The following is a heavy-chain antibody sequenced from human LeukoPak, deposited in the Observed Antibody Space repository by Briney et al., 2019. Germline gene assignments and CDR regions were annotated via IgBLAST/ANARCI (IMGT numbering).Heavy chain of an antibody. J-gene: IGHJ4*02. V-gene: IGHV3-30*03. D-gene: IGHD3-22*01. CDR2: ISYDGSNK. Sequence: GRSLRLSCAASGFTFSSYGMHWVRQAPGKGLEWVAVISYDGSNKYYADSVKGRFTISRHNSKNTLYLQMNSLRAEDTAVYYCARATYYYDSSGYYPNSFDYWGQGTLVTVSS. CDR1: GFTFSSYG. CDR3: ARATYYYDSSGYYPNSFDY.